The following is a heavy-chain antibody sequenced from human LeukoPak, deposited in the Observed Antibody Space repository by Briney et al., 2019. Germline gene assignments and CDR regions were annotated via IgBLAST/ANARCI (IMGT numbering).Heavy chain of an antibody. V-gene: IGHV1-69*04. Sequence: GASVKVSCKASGGTFSSYDISWVRQAPGQGLERMGRIIPILGIANYAQKFQGRVTITADKSTSTAYMELSSLRSEDTAVYYCARAPRQRSYYYYGMDVWGQGTTVTVSS. J-gene: IGHJ6*02. CDR2: IIPILGIA. CDR1: GGTFSSYD. CDR3: ARAPRQRSYYYYGMDV.